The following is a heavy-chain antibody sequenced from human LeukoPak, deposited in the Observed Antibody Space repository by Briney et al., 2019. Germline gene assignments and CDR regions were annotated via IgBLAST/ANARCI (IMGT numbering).Heavy chain of an antibody. D-gene: IGHD3-22*01. V-gene: IGHV1-3*01. Sequence: ASVNVSCTASGYTFTSYAMRWVRHATGQRLEWMGWINAGNGNTKYSQKFQGRVTITRDTSASTAYMQLSSLRSEDTAVYYCARGLKYYYDSSGYYHDYWGEGTLVTLSS. J-gene: IGHJ4*02. CDR2: INAGNGNT. CDR1: GYTFTSYA. CDR3: ARGLKYYYDSSGYYHDY.